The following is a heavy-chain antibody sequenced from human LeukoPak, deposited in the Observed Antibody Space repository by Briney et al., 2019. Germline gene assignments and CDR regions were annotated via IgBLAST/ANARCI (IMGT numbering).Heavy chain of an antibody. J-gene: IGHJ4*02. CDR2: IHHSGTT. CDR3: ARHSGYERD. CDR1: GGSISSYY. Sequence: SETLSLTCTVSGGSISSYYWSWIRQPPGKGLEWIGYIHHSGTTHYSPSLEGRVTISVDTSKNQFSLNLSSVTAADTAVYYCARHSGYERDWGQGTLVTVSS. V-gene: IGHV4-59*08. D-gene: IGHD5-12*01.